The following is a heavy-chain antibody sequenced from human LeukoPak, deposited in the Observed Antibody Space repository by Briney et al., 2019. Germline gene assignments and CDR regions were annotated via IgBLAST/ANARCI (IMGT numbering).Heavy chain of an antibody. CDR3: ARSGKIYFDWLLDY. CDR2: IGRSGTTI. D-gene: IGHD3-9*01. Sequence: GGSLRLSCAASGFTFSDYYMSWIRQVPGKGLEWVSYIGRSGTTIHYADSVKGRFTISWDNAKKSLYLQMNSLRAEDTAVYYCARSGKIYFDWLLDYWGQGTLVTVSS. J-gene: IGHJ4*02. V-gene: IGHV3-11*04. CDR1: GFTFSDYY.